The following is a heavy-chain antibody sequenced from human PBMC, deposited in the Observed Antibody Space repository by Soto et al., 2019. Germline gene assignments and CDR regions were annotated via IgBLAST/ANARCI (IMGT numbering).Heavy chain of an antibody. Sequence: PAETLSLTCAVSGGSISSYYWSWVRQPAGKGLEWIGRIYTSGSTNYNPSLKSRVTMSVDTSKNQFSLKLSSVTAADTAVYYCARESSGIVGGPAFDYWGQGTLVTVSS. J-gene: IGHJ4*02. CDR1: GGSISSYY. CDR2: IYTSGST. V-gene: IGHV4-4*07. CDR3: ARESSGIVGGPAFDY. D-gene: IGHD1-26*01.